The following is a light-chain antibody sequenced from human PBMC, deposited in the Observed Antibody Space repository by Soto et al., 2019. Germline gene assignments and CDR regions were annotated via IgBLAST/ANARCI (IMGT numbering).Light chain of an antibody. CDR3: QQYDDLPIT. J-gene: IGKJ5*01. CDR2: DVS. V-gene: IGKV1-33*01. Sequence: DIQMTQSPSSLSPSVGDRVTITCQASQDISDNLNWYQQKQGKAPKVLISDVSNLETGVSSRFSGSGSGTDFTFTISSLQAEDVATYYCQQYDDLPITFGQGTRLEIK. CDR1: QDISDN.